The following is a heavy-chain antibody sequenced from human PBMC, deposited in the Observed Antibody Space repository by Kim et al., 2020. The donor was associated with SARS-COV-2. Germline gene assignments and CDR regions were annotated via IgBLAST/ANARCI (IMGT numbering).Heavy chain of an antibody. D-gene: IGHD4-17*01. CDR3: ARTDSTVTTSTTPPWFDP. CDR1: GFTFSSYA. V-gene: IGHV3-30*04. CDR2: ISYDGSNK. J-gene: IGHJ5*02. Sequence: GGSLRLSCAASGFTFSSYAMHWVRQAPGKGLEWVAVISYDGSNKYYADSVKGRFTISRDNSKNTLYLQMNSLRAEDTAVYYCARTDSTVTTSTTPPWFDPWGQGTLVTVSS.